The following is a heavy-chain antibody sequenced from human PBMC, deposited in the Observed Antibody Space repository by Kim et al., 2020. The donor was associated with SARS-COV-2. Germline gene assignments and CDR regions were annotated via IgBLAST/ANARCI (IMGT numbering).Heavy chain of an antibody. D-gene: IGHD6-13*01. J-gene: IGHJ4*02. V-gene: IGHV3-23*01. CDR3: AKTGQLDY. Sequence: GAATSYAASVGGRFPLSSDNSKNTLSLQMNSLRAEDTALYYCAKTGQLDYWGQGTLVTVSS. CDR2: GAAT.